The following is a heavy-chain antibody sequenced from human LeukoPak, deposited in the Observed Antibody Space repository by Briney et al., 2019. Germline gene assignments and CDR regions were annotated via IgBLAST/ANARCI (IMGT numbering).Heavy chain of an antibody. CDR3: ARDLGDV. J-gene: IGHJ6*04. CDR2: INPNSGGT. Sequence: ASVKVSCKASGGTFSSYAISWVRQAPGQGLEWMGWINPNSGGTNYAQEFQGRVTMTRDTSISTAYMELSRLTSDDTAVYYCARDLGDVWGKGTTVTISS. CDR1: GGTFSSYA. V-gene: IGHV1-2*02.